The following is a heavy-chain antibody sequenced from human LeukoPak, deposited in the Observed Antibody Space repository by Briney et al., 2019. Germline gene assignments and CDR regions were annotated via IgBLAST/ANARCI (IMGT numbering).Heavy chain of an antibody. D-gene: IGHD3-10*01. V-gene: IGHV1-8*01. Sequence: GASVKVSCKASGYTFTSYDINWVRQATGQGLECMGWMNPNSGNTGYAQKFQGRVTMTRNTSISTAYMELSSLRSEDTAVYYCARAGITMVRGVIISWFDPWGQGTLVTVSS. J-gene: IGHJ5*02. CDR2: MNPNSGNT. CDR3: ARAGITMVRGVIISWFDP. CDR1: GYTFTSYD.